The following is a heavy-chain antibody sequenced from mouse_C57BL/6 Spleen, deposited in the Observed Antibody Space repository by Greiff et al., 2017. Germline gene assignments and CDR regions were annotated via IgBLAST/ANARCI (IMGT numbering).Heavy chain of an antibody. V-gene: IGHV5-9-1*02. CDR2: LSSGGDYI. D-gene: IGHD1-1*01. J-gene: IGHJ2*01. Sequence: EVKLMESGEGLVKPGGSLKLSCAASGFTFSSYAMSWVRQTPEKRLELVAYLSSGGDYIYYADTVKGRFTISRDNARNTLYLQMSSLKSEDTAMYYCTRATVYYFDYWGQGTTLTVSS. CDR1: GFTFSSYA. CDR3: TRATVYYFDY.